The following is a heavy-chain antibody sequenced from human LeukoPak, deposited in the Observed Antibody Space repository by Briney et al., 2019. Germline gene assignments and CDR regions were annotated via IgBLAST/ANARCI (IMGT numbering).Heavy chain of an antibody. CDR3: ARSTIAAAVQVAFDI. J-gene: IGHJ3*02. D-gene: IGHD6-13*01. CDR2: IYTSGST. V-gene: IGHV4-4*07. Sequence: SETLSLTCTVSGGSISSYYWSWIRQPAGKGLEWIGRIYTSGSTNYNPSLNSRVTMSVDTSKNQVSLKLSSVTAADTAVYYCARSTIAAAVQVAFDIWGQGTMVTVSS. CDR1: GGSISSYY.